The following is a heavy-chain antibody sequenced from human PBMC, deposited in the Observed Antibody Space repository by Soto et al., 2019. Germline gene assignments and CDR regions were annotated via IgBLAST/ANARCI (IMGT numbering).Heavy chain of an antibody. CDR1: GGTFSDFT. J-gene: IGHJ3*02. D-gene: IGHD2-15*01. CDR3: ARYWSAGPLYGAFDI. CDR2: IIPMIGAT. Sequence: QVQLVQSGSEVKKPGSSVKVSCKASGGTFSDFTLSWLRQAPGRRLEWMGGIIPMIGATNNAQKLKGRLTYTADKSKRTVYMELNSLPSDDTAVYYCARYWSAGPLYGAFDIWGQGTEVTVSP. V-gene: IGHV1-69*06.